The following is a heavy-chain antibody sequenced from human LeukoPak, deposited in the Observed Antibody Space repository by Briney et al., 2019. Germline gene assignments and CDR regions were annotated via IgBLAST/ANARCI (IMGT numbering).Heavy chain of an antibody. CDR2: MNPNSGNT. J-gene: IGHJ4*02. CDR1: GYTFTSYD. Sequence: GASVKVSCKASGYTFTSYDINWVRQATGQGLEWMGWMNPNSGNTGYAQKFQGRVTMTRNTSISTAYMELSSLRSEDTAVYYCAKPAVLLWFGDYSGRFDYWGQGTLVTVSS. V-gene: IGHV1-8*01. CDR3: AKPAVLLWFGDYSGRFDY. D-gene: IGHD3-10*01.